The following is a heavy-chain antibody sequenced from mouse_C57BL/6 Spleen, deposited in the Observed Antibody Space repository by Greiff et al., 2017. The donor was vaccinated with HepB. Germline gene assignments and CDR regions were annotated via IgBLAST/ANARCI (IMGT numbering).Heavy chain of an antibody. Sequence: QVQLQQSGAELVRPGSSVKLSCKASGYTFTSYWMHWVKQRPIQGLEWIGNIDPYDSETHYNQKFKDKATLTVDKSSSTAYMQLSSLTSEDSAVYYCARGYDYDGEVEFAYWGQGTLVTVSA. CDR3: ARGYDYDGEVEFAY. D-gene: IGHD2-4*01. CDR1: GYTFTSYW. CDR2: IDPYDSET. V-gene: IGHV1-52*01. J-gene: IGHJ3*01.